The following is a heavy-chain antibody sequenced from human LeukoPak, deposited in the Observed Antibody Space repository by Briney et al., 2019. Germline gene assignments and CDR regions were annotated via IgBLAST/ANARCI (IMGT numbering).Heavy chain of an antibody. V-gene: IGHV4-61*02. CDR3: ARGPRGEYYFDY. CDR1: GGSISSGSYY. Sequence: SQTLSLTCTVSGGSISSGSYYWSWIRQPAGKGLEWIGRIYTSGSTNYNPSLKNRVTISVDTSKNQFSLKLSSVTAADTAVYYCARGPRGEYYFDYWGQGTLVTVSS. D-gene: IGHD3-10*01. CDR2: IYTSGST. J-gene: IGHJ4*02.